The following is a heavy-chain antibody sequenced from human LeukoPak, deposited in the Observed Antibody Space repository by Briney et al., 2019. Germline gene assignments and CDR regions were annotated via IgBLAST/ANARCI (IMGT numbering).Heavy chain of an antibody. D-gene: IGHD1-26*01. J-gene: IGHJ6*03. CDR2: ITSSSSHI. Sequence: PGGSLRLSCAASGFTVSSNYMSWVRQAPGKGLEWVSSITSSSSHIYYADSVKGRFTISRDNARNSLYLQMNSLRAEDTAVYYCARDPYSGGYGNYYYYYMDVWGKGTTVTISS. CDR3: ARDPYSGGYGNYYYYYMDV. V-gene: IGHV3-21*01. CDR1: GFTVSSNY.